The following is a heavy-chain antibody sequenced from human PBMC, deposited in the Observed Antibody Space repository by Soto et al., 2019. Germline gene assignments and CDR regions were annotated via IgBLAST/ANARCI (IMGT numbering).Heavy chain of an antibody. CDR1: GGSISSGGYY. CDR3: ARRELGYCSSTSCYGVGYYYYYMDV. D-gene: IGHD2-2*01. Sequence: SETLSLTCTVSGGSISSGGYYWSWIRQHPGKGLEWIGYIYYSGSTYYNPSLKSRVTISVDTSKNQFSLKLSSVTAADTAVYYCARRELGYCSSTSCYGVGYYYYYMDVWGQGSTVPVAS. J-gene: IGHJ6*03. V-gene: IGHV4-31*03. CDR2: IYYSGST.